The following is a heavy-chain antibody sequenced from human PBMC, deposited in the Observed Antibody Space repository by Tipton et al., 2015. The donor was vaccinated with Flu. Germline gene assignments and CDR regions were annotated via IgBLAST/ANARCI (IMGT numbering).Heavy chain of an antibody. CDR3: SISLNS. CDR2: INQGGSQR. Sequence: GSLRLSCTVSSFTFSDNWMDWVRQAPGKGLEWVANINQGGSQRYYVDSVKGRSTISRDNAKRSLYLQLDSLRAEDTGVYYCSISLNSWGQGTLVTVSS. J-gene: IGHJ5*02. CDR1: SFTFSDNW. V-gene: IGHV3-7*01.